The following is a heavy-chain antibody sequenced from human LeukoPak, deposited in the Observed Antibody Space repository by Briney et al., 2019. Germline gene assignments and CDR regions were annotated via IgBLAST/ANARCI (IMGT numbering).Heavy chain of an antibody. D-gene: IGHD3-16*02. Sequence: GSVKVSCKASGYTFTSYGISWVRQAPGQGLEWMGWISAYNGNTNYAQKLQGRVTMTTDTSTSTAYMELRSLRSDDTAAYYCARDQAFGGVIALDYWGQGTLVTVSS. CDR1: GYTFTSYG. CDR3: ARDQAFGGVIALDY. J-gene: IGHJ4*02. CDR2: ISAYNGNT. V-gene: IGHV1-18*01.